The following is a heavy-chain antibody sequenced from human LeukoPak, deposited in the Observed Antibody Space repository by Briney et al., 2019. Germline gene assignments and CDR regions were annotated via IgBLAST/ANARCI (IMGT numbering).Heavy chain of an antibody. J-gene: IGHJ4*02. CDR1: GFTFSSIA. CDR2: ISSSGSTI. Sequence: GGSLRLSCAASGFTFSSIAMSWVRQAPDKGLEWVSTISSSGSTIYYAEFVKGRFTISRDNAKNSLYLQMNSLRAEDTAVYYCARKGGYGLDFDYWGQGTLVTVSS. CDR3: ARKGGYGLDFDY. V-gene: IGHV3-48*03. D-gene: IGHD5-18*01.